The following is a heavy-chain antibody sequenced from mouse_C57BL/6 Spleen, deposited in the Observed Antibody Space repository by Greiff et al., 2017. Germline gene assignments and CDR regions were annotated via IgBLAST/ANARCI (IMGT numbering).Heavy chain of an antibody. CDR2: IDPNSGGT. V-gene: IGHV1-72*01. Sequence: QVQLQQPGAELVKPGASVKLSCKASGYTFTSYWMHWVKQRPGRGLEWIGRIDPNSGGTKYNGKFKRKATLTVDKPSSTAYMQLSSLTSEDSAVYYCARSTITTVVATDYWGQGTTLTVSS. D-gene: IGHD1-1*01. J-gene: IGHJ2*01. CDR1: GYTFTSYW. CDR3: ARSTITTVVATDY.